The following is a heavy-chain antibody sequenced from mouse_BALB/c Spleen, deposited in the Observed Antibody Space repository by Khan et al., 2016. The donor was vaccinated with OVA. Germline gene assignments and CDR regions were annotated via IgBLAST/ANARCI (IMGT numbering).Heavy chain of an antibody. CDR2: INPSNGGT. D-gene: IGHD1-1*02. CDR3: TRSGYGAFVY. V-gene: IGHV1S81*02. J-gene: IGHJ3*01. CDR1: GYTFTSYY. Sequence: VQLKQSGAELVKPGASVRLSCKASGYTFTSYYLYWVKQRPGQGLEWIGDINPSNGGTNFNEMFKTKATLTVDKSSSTAYMQLSSLTSEDSAVYYCTRSGYGAFVYWGQGTLVTVSA.